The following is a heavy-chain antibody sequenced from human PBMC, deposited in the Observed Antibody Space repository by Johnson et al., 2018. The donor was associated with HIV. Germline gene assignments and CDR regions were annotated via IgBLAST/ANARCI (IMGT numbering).Heavy chain of an antibody. CDR1: GFTFSSYA. V-gene: IGHV3-15*01. Sequence: VQLVESGGGLVQPGGSLRLSCAASGFTFSSYAMHWVRQAPGKGLEWVGRIKSKTDGGTTDYAAPVKRRFTISRDNSKKTLYLQMNSLRIEDTAIYYCARAAIVVLPAGAFDIWGRGTMVTVSS. D-gene: IGHD2-2*01. CDR3: ARAAIVVLPAGAFDI. J-gene: IGHJ3*02. CDR2: IKSKTDGGTT.